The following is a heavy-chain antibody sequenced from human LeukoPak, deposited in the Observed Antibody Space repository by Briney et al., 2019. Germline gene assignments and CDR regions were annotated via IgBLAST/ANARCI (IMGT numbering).Heavy chain of an antibody. Sequence: GGSLRLSCAASGFTFSSYSMSWVRQAPGEGLEWVSSISSSSSYIYYADSVKGRFTISRDNAKNSLYLQMNSLRAEDTAVYYCARATVCIAAAGPLDYWGQGTLVTVSS. D-gene: IGHD6-13*01. J-gene: IGHJ4*02. CDR1: GFTFSSYS. CDR3: ARATVCIAAAGPLDY. CDR2: ISSSSSYI. V-gene: IGHV3-21*01.